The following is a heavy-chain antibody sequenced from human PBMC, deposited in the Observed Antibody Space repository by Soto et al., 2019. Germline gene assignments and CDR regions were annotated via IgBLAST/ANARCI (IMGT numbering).Heavy chain of an antibody. Sequence: HVQLVQSGGELKKPGASVKASCNTSGYTFNTYFITWVRQAPGQGLEWMGWISPHNGNTNYAEKFQGRVTMTADTITKTAYMELRNLRIDDTAVYYCARDTGNSFDYWGQGTPVTVAS. CDR1: GYTFNTYF. J-gene: IGHJ4*02. V-gene: IGHV1-18*01. CDR2: ISPHNGNT. CDR3: ARDTGNSFDY.